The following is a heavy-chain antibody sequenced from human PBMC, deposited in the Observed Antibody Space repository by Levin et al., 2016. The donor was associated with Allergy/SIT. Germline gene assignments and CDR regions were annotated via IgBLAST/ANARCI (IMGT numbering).Heavy chain of an antibody. V-gene: IGHV1-18*01. Sequence: WVRQAPGQGLEWMGWISAYNGNTNYAQKVQGRVSMTTDTSTSTAYMELRSLRSDDTAVYFCARTTLDCKRGLCYKDWGQGTLVTVSS. CDR2: ISAYNGNT. D-gene: IGHD2-8*01. J-gene: IGHJ4*02. CDR3: ARTTLDCKRGLCYKD.